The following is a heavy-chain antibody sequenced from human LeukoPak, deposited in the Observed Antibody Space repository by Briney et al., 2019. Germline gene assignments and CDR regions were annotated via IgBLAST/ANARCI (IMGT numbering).Heavy chain of an antibody. CDR2: ISYDGSNK. J-gene: IGHJ3*02. Sequence: GSLRLSCAASGFTFSSYAMHWVRQAPGKGLEWVAVISYDGSNKYYADSVKGRFTISRDNSKNTLYLQMSSLRAEDTAVYYCAREGEAMVTSAFDIWGQGTMVTVSS. D-gene: IGHD5-18*01. V-gene: IGHV3-30*15. CDR1: GFTFSSYA. CDR3: AREGEAMVTSAFDI.